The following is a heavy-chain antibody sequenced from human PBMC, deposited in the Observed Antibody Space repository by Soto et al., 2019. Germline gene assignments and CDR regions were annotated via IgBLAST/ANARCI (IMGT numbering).Heavy chain of an antibody. V-gene: IGHV5-51*01. D-gene: IGHD2-15*01. CDR2: IYPGDSDT. CDR3: AKLRGGRLNYDYYYGMDV. J-gene: IGHJ6*02. Sequence: GESLKISCKGSGYSFTSYWIGWVRQMPGKGLEWMGIIYPGDSDTRYSPSFQGQVTISADKSISTAYLQWSSLKASDTAMYYCAKLRGGRLNYDYYYGMDVCGQGTTVPVSS. CDR1: GYSFTSYW.